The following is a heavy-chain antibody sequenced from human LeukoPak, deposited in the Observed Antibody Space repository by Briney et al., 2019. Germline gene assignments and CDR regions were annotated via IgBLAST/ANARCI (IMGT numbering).Heavy chain of an antibody. CDR1: GYSFTSYW. CDR3: ALVRYYYDSSGYIPPHY. D-gene: IGHD3-22*01. CDR2: IYPGDSDT. Sequence: GESLKISCKGSGYSFTSYWIGWVRQMPGKGLEWMGIIYPGDSDTRYNPSFQGQVTISADKSISTAYLQWSSLKASDTAMYYCALVRYYYDSSGYIPPHYWGQGTLVTVSS. J-gene: IGHJ4*02. V-gene: IGHV5-51*01.